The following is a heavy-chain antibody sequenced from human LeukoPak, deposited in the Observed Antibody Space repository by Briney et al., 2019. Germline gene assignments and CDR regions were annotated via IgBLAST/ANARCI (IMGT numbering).Heavy chain of an antibody. CDR2: VNHSEST. Sequence: SDTLSLTCAVYGGSFRGYYWSWIRQPPRKGLEWIGEVNHSESTNYNPSLKSRVTISVDTSKNQFSLKLTSVTAADTAVYFCARGGRDYVGYYGLDVWGQGTTVTVFS. J-gene: IGHJ6*02. D-gene: IGHD4-17*01. CDR3: ARGGRDYVGYYGLDV. CDR1: GGSFRGYY. V-gene: IGHV4-34*01.